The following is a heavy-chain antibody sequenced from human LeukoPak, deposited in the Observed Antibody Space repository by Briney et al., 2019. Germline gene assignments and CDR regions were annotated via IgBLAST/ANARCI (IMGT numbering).Heavy chain of an antibody. Sequence: GGSLRLSCAASGFTFGSYSMNWVRQAPGKGLEWVSYISSSSSTIYYADSVKGRFTISRDNSKNTLYLQMNSLRAEDTAVYYCARDSLIDTAMGYDAFDIWGQGTMVTVSS. D-gene: IGHD5-18*01. V-gene: IGHV3-48*01. CDR3: ARDSLIDTAMGYDAFDI. CDR2: ISSSSSTI. J-gene: IGHJ3*02. CDR1: GFTFGSYS.